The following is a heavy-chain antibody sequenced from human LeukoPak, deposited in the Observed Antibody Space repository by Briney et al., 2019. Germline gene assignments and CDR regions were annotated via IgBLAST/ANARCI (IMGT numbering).Heavy chain of an antibody. Sequence: GGSLRLSCTGSGFSFTNYAMHWVRQAPGEGLEWVAVISYDESKIYYADSVKGRFTISRDLSTNTLYLQMNSLTTEDTAMYFCARRPVAAEYFQHWGQDTLLSVSS. V-gene: IGHV3-30*03. CDR2: ISYDESKI. J-gene: IGHJ1*01. CDR1: GFSFTNYA. D-gene: IGHD6-25*01. CDR3: ARRPVAAEYFQH.